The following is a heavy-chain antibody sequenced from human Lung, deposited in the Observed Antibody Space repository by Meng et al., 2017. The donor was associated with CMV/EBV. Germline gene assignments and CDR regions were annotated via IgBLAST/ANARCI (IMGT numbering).Heavy chain of an antibody. CDR2: IWYDGSNK. CDR3: AKGMVSSGYYYAIAYYYGMDV. Sequence: SCAASGFTFSSYGMHWVRQAPGKGLEWVAVIWYDGSNKYYADSVKGRFTISRDNSKNTLYLQMNSLRAEDTAVYYCAKGMVSSGYYYAIAYYYGMDVXRQGXTVTVSS. J-gene: IGHJ6*02. CDR1: GFTFSSYG. V-gene: IGHV3-33*06. D-gene: IGHD3-22*01.